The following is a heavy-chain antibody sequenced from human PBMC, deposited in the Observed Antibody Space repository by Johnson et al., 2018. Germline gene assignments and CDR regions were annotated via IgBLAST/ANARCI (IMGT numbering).Heavy chain of an antibody. D-gene: IGHD6-6*01. CDR2: IFSNDEK. V-gene: IGHV2-26*01. J-gene: IGHJ4*02. CDR3: VRIITSSSLDFDY. Sequence: ESGPVLVNXTETLTLTCTVSGFSLTDTRVAVSWIRQPPGKALEWLAHIFSNDEKSYSTSLESRLTISKDTPKRQVVLTMTNMDPVDTATYYCVRIITSSSLDFDYWGQGTLVTVSS. CDR1: GFSLTDTRVA.